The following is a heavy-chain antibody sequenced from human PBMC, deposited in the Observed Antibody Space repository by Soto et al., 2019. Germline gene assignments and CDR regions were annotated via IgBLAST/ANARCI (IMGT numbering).Heavy chain of an antibody. V-gene: IGHV1-18*01. Sequence: ASVKVSCKASGYTFTSYGISWVRQAPGQGLEWMGWISAYNGNTNYAQKLQGRVTMTTDTSTSTAYMELRSLRSDDTAVYYCARVLVLAYCGGDCYPHDNWFDTWGQGTLVTVSS. J-gene: IGHJ5*02. CDR3: ARVLVLAYCGGDCYPHDNWFDT. D-gene: IGHD2-21*02. CDR1: GYTFTSYG. CDR2: ISAYNGNT.